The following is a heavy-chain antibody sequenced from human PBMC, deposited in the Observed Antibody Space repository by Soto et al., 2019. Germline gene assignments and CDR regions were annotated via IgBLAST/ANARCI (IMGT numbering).Heavy chain of an antibody. Sequence: GGSLRLSCAASGFTVSSNYMSWVRQAPGKGLEWVSVIYSGGSTYYADSVKGRFTISRHNSKNTLYLQMNSLRAGDTAVYYCAGVWVRGVNRSYYMDVWGKGTTVTVSS. CDR3: AGVWVRGVNRSYYMDV. CDR1: GFTVSSNY. J-gene: IGHJ6*03. D-gene: IGHD3-10*01. V-gene: IGHV3-53*04. CDR2: IYSGGST.